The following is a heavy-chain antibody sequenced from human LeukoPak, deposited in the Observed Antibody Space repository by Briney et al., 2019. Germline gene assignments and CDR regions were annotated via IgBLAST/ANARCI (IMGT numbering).Heavy chain of an antibody. J-gene: IGHJ4*02. CDR1: GGSISGYF. D-gene: IGHD1-26*01. CDR2: IHASGST. CDR3: ARGRPVTGSFYFDY. V-gene: IGHV4-59*01. Sequence: SETLSLTCTVSGGSISGYFWSWIRQPPGKGLEWIGYIHASGSTNQSPSLKSRVTISVDTSKNQFSLKLTSVTAADTAVYHCARGRPVTGSFYFDYWGQGTLVTVSS.